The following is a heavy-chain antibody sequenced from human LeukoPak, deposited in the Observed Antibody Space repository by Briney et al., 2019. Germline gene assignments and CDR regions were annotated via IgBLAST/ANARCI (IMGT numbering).Heavy chain of an antibody. V-gene: IGHV3-33*01. CDR3: ARDRVGSGWYDAFDI. CDR2: IWYDGSNK. J-gene: IGHJ3*02. Sequence: QPGRSLRLSCAASGFTFSSYGMHWVRQAPGKGLEWVAVIWYDGSNKYYADSVKGRFTISRDNSKNTLYLQMNSLRAEDTAVYYCARDRVGSGWYDAFDIWGQGTMVTVSS. CDR1: GFTFSSYG. D-gene: IGHD6-19*01.